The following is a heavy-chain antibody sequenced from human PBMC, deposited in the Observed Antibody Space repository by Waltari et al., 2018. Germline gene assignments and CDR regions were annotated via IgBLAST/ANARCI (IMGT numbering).Heavy chain of an antibody. J-gene: IGHJ3*01. CDR1: GVSITSNSHY. CDR2: VSYSGTT. Sequence: QLQLQESGPRLVRPSETLSPICRFSGVSITSNSHYWAWIRQSPGQGLEWIGTVSYSGTTYISPSLKSRVSVSRDTSKNQVSLILGSVTAADMAVYYCATYIGASVGTAAFDVWGQGTMVTVSS. CDR3: ATYIGASVGTAAFDV. D-gene: IGHD5-12*01. V-gene: IGHV4-39*01.